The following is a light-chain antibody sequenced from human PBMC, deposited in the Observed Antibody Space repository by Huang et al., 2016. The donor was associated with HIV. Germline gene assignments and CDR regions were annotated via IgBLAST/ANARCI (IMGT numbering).Light chain of an antibody. CDR1: QTVSNNF. CDR2: AAS. Sequence: EIVLTQSPGTLSLSPGERATLSCGASQTVSNNFLAWYQHNPGQAPRLLIYAASSRATGIPDRFSGSGSRRDFNLTISRLEPEDCAVYYCHQYGTSVGTFGPGTKVDVK. J-gene: IGKJ1*01. CDR3: HQYGTSVGT. V-gene: IGKV3-20*01.